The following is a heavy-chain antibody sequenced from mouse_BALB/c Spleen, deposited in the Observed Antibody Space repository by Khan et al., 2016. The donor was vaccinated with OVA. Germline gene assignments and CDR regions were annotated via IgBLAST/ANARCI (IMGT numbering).Heavy chain of an antibody. D-gene: IGHD1-2*01. J-gene: IGHJ2*01. CDR3: ARTARIKY. CDR2: ISYSGST. Sequence: EVQLVESGPGLVKPSQSLSLTCTVTGYSITSGYGWNWIRQFPGNKLEWMGYISYSGSTNYNPSLKSRISITRDTSKNPFFLQLNSVTTEDTATYYCARTARIKYWGQGTTLRVSS. V-gene: IGHV3-2*02. CDR1: GYSITSGYG.